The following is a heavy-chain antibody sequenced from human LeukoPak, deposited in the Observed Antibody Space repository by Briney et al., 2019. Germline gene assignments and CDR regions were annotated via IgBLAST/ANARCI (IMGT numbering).Heavy chain of an antibody. CDR3: ARARYSSTWYSFDY. J-gene: IGHJ4*02. CDR1: GYTFTDYY. CDR2: INPHSGGT. D-gene: IGHD6-6*01. Sequence: ASVKVSCKASGYTFTDYYLHWVRQAPGQGLEWMGWINPHSGGTNYAQKFQGRVTMPRDTSISTVYMDLSRLTSDDTAVYYCARARYSSTWYSFDYWGQGTLVAVSS. V-gene: IGHV1-2*02.